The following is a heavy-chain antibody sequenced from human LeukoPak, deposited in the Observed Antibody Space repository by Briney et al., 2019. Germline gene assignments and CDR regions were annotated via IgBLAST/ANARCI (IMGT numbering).Heavy chain of an antibody. V-gene: IGHV3-30*18. CDR3: AKDFVGYYDILTGYYKDYYYYGMDV. CDR1: GFTFSSYG. D-gene: IGHD3-9*01. J-gene: IGHJ6*04. Sequence: GGSLRLSCAASGFTFSSYGMHWVRQAPGKGLEWVAVISYDGSNKYYADSVKGRFTISRDNSKNTLYLQTNSLRAEDTAVYYCAKDFVGYYDILTGYYKDYYYYGMDVWGKGATVTVSS. CDR2: ISYDGSNK.